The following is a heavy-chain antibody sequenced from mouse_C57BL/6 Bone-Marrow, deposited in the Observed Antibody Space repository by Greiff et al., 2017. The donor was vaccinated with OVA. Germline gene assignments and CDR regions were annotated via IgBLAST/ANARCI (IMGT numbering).Heavy chain of an antibody. CDR2: LLPGSGSA. Sequence: VQRVESGAELMKPGASVKLSCKATGYTFTGYWLEWVKQRPGHGLEWIGELLPGSGSANYNEEFKGKATFTADTSSKTAYMHLSSLTTEESVIYDCARRGTAVVGYFDCWGQGTTLTVSS. D-gene: IGHD1-1*01. J-gene: IGHJ2*01. CDR3: ARRGTAVVGYFDC. CDR1: GYTFTGYW. V-gene: IGHV1-9*01.